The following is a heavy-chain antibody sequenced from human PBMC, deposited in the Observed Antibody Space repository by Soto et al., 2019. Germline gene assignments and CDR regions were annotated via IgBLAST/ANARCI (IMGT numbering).Heavy chain of an antibody. V-gene: IGHV3-30*18. CDR3: SKAMIGSYDSDAFDV. CDR2: ISYDESTT. D-gene: IGHD3-22*01. Sequence: PXGSLRLSCAASGFSFSRYGIHWVRQAPGKGLEWVAVISYDESTTFYADSVKGRFTISRDNSKNTLFLQMNSLRPEDTAVYYCSKAMIGSYDSDAFDVWGQGTMVTVSS. J-gene: IGHJ3*01. CDR1: GFSFSRYG.